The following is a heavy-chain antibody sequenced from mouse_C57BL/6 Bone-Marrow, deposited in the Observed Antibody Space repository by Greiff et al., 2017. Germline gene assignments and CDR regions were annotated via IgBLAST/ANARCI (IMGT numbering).Heavy chain of an antibody. J-gene: IGHJ1*03. CDR2: IDPNSGGT. D-gene: IGHD1-1*01. Sequence: QLQQPGAELVKPGASVKLSCKASGYTFTRSWMHWVKQRPGRGLEWIGRIDPNSGGTKYNEKFKCKDTLTVDKPSSTAYMQLSSLTSEAAAVYYCARMGSYYYGISSNWYFDVWGTGTTVTVSS. V-gene: IGHV1-72*01. CDR1: GYTFTRSW. CDR3: ARMGSYYYGISSNWYFDV.